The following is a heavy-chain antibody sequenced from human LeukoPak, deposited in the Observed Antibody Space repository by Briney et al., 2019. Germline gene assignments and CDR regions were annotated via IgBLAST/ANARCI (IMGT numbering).Heavy chain of an antibody. CDR3: AREAVAATGRGLDY. D-gene: IGHD6-19*01. V-gene: IGHV4-59*12. CDR2: IHYTGST. CDR1: GGSISSYY. Sequence: PSETLSLTCTVSGGSISSYYWSWTRQSPGKGLECIGYIHYTGSTNYNPSLKSRVTMSVDTSNNQFSLKLSSVTAADTAVYYCAREAVAATGRGLDYWGQGTLVTVSS. J-gene: IGHJ4*02.